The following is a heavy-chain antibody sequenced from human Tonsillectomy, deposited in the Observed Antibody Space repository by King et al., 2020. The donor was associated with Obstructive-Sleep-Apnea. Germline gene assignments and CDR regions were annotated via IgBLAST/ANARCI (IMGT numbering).Heavy chain of an antibody. J-gene: IGHJ4*02. V-gene: IGHV4-59*08. CDR2: MYYSGNT. D-gene: IGHD5-12*01. Sequence: HVQLQESGPGLVKPSETLSLTCTVSGGSISNYYWSWIRQPPGKGLEWIGYMYYSGNTNFNPSLKSRVTISADTSMIQFSLRLSSVTAADTAVYYCARHRGVEDYGGYGDYFDYWGQGTLVTVSS. CDR3: ARHRGVEDYGGYGDYFDY. CDR1: GGSISNYY.